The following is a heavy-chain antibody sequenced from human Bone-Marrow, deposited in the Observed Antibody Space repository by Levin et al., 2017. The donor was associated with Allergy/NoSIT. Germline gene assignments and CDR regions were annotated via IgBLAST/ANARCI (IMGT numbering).Heavy chain of an antibody. Sequence: SQTLSLTCTVSGGSISSSSYYWGWIRQPPGKGLEWIGSIYYSGSTYYNPSLKSRVTISVDTSKNQFSLKLSSVTAADTAVYYCARHISPDYGDYPGYFDYWGQGTLVTVSS. V-gene: IGHV4-39*01. J-gene: IGHJ4*02. CDR3: ARHISPDYGDYPGYFDY. CDR1: GGSISSSSYY. CDR2: IYYSGST. D-gene: IGHD4-17*01.